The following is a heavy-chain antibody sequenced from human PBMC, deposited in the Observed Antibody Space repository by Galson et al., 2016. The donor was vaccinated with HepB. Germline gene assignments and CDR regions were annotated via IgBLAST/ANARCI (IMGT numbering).Heavy chain of an antibody. J-gene: IGHJ6*02. Sequence: SETLSLTCTVSAGSIRGYFWSWIRQPPGRGLEWIAYIASSGEINYNPSLKSRVTISVDRTKNQFSLKLSSVTAADTAVYFCARHLSGTWYVGGGNYYYGMDVWGQGTTVTVSS. CDR3: ARHLSGTWYVGGGNYYYGMDV. D-gene: IGHD6-13*01. CDR1: AGSIRGYF. CDR2: IASSGEI. V-gene: IGHV4-59*01.